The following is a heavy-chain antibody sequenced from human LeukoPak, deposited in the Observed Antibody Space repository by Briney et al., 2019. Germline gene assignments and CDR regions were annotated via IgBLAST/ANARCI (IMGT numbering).Heavy chain of an antibody. CDR1: GFTFRSYA. V-gene: IGHV3-23*01. D-gene: IGHD6-19*01. Sequence: GGSLRLSCAASGFTFRSYAMSWVRQAPGKGLEWVSVKGRFTISRDNSQNTLYLQMNSLRVEDTAKYYCTKEMDSSGWRYYDNWGRGTLVTVSS. J-gene: IGHJ4*02. CDR3: TKEMDSSGWRYYDN.